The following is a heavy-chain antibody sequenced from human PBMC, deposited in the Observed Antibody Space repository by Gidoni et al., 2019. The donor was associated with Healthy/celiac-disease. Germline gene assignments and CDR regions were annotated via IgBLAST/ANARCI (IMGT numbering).Heavy chain of an antibody. CDR1: GGTFSSYP. J-gene: IGHJ4*02. Sequence: QVQLVQSGAEVEKPGSSVKVSCNASGGTFSSYPLRWVRQAPGPGLEWMGGSIPIFGTANYAQKFQGRVTITADKPKSTAYMELSSLRSEDTAVYYCATEGRASDYWGQGTLVTVSS. D-gene: IGHD3-10*01. V-gene: IGHV1-69*06. CDR3: ATEGRASDY. CDR2: SIPIFGTA.